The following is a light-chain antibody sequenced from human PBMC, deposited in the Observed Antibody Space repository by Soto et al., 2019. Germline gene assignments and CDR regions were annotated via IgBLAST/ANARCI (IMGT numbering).Light chain of an antibody. V-gene: IGKV3-20*01. CDR2: GAS. J-gene: IGKJ2*01. Sequence: IVLMQSPGTLSLSPGERATLSCRASQSVSSTYLAWYQQNPGQAPRLLIYGASSRATGIPDRFSGSGSGTDFPLTISRLEPEDFAVYFCQQYGSSSYTFGQGTKLEIK. CDR1: QSVSSTY. CDR3: QQYGSSSYT.